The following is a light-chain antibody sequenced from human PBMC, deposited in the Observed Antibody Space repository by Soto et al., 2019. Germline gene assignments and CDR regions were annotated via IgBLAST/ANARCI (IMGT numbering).Light chain of an antibody. V-gene: IGKV1-27*01. CDR1: QGSSNY. Sequence: DIQMTQSPSSLSASVGDRVTITCRASQGSSNYLAWYQQKPRKVPKLLIYAASTLQSGVPSQFSGSGSGTDFTLTISSLQPEDVATYYCQKYNSAPPTFGHGTKVEIK. J-gene: IGKJ1*01. CDR3: QKYNSAPPT. CDR2: AAS.